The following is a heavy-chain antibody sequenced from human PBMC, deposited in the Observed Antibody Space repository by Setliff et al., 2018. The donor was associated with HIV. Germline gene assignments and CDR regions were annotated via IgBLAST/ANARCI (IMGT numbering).Heavy chain of an antibody. CDR2: IYPGDSDT. Sequence: GESLKISCKGSGYSFTSYWIGWVRQMPGKGLEWMGIIYPGDSDTRYSPSFQGQVTISADKSISTAYLQWSSLKASDTAMYYCARQPNLYDQPWKAKPAQFDYWGQGTLVTVSS. CDR3: ARQPNLYDQPWKAKPAQFDY. D-gene: IGHD1-1*01. CDR1: GYSFTSYW. V-gene: IGHV5-51*01. J-gene: IGHJ4*02.